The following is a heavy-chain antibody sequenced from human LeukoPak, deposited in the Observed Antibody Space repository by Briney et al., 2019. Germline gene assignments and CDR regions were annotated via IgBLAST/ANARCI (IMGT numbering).Heavy chain of an antibody. CDR2: IYYSGST. CDR3: ATSPYTKQQHYGMDV. CDR1: GGSISSSSYY. Sequence: SETLSLTCTVSGGSISSSSYYWGWIRQPPGKGLEWIGSIYYSGSTNYNPSLKSRVTISVDTSKNQFSLKLSSVTAADTAVYYCATSPYTKQQHYGMDVWGQGTTVTVSS. D-gene: IGHD6-13*01. J-gene: IGHJ6*02. V-gene: IGHV4-39*07.